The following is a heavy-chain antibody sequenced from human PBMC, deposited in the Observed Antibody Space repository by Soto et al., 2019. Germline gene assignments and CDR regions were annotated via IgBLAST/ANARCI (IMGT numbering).Heavy chain of an antibody. CDR2: IYPSGST. D-gene: IGHD1-26*01. CDR1: GGSISNNKW. V-gene: IGHV4-4*02. CDR3: ARRDSGSAPFDY. J-gene: IGHJ4*02. Sequence: SETLSLTSAVSGGSISNNKWWSWVRQPPGKGLEWIGEIYPSGSTDYNSSLKSRVTISVDKSKNQFSLKLSSVTAADTAVYYCARRDSGSAPFDYWGQGTLVTVSS.